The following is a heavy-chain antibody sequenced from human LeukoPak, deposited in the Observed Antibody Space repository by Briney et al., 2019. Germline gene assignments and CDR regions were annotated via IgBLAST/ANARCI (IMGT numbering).Heavy chain of an antibody. CDR2: ISYDGSNK. CDR3: ARVYYDSSGYYYGEQSRLSY. CDR1: GFTFSSYA. D-gene: IGHD3-22*01. Sequence: PGGSLRLSCAASGFTFSSYAMHWVRQAPGKGLEWVAVISYDGSNKYYADSVKGRFTISRDNSKNTLYLQMNSLRAEDTAVYYCARVYYDSSGYYYGEQSRLSYWGQGTLVTVSS. V-gene: IGHV3-30-3*01. J-gene: IGHJ4*02.